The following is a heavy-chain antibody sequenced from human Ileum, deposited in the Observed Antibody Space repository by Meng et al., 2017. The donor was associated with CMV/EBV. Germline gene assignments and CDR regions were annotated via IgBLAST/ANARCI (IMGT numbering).Heavy chain of an antibody. CDR3: TRDLLVAAAAVFDS. Sequence: QVQLPVTLSLTCTVSGCSVASHWWSWSRQSAGKGLEWIGRIYITGRTNYNPSLKSRGTLSIDKSKDQFSLRPNSVTAADTAVYYCTRDLLVAAAAVFDSWGQGTLVTVSS. CDR1: GCSVASHW. D-gene: IGHD6-13*01. CDR2: IYITGRT. J-gene: IGHJ4*02. V-gene: IGHV4-4*07.